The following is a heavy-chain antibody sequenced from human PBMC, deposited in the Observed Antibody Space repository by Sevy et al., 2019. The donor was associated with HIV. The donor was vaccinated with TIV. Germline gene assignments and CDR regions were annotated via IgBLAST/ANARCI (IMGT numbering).Heavy chain of an antibody. CDR1: GFSFNDHA. CDR3: AKDINRGCDGINCYPYYYYFYGLDV. CDR2: VSWNSRNI. J-gene: IGHJ6*02. V-gene: IGHV3-9*03. D-gene: IGHD2-21*01. Sequence: GGSLRLSCAASGFSFNDHAMHWVRQVPGKGLEWVSGVSWNSRNIGYADSVKGRFTISRDNANHFLYLEMISLRPEDMAFYYCAKDINRGCDGINCYPYYYYFYGLDVWGQGTTVTVSS.